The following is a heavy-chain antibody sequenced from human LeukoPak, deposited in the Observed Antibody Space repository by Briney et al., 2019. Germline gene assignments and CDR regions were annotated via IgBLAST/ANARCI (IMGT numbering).Heavy chain of an antibody. D-gene: IGHD6-6*01. CDR1: GFTLSSYS. V-gene: IGHV3-21*01. CDR2: ISSSSTHI. J-gene: IGHJ4*02. Sequence: GGSLRLSCAASGFTLSSYSMNWVRQAPGKGLEWVSYISSSSTHIYYADSVKGRFTISRGNARNSLYLQMNSLRAEDTAIYYCARSEHSSSSFDYWGQGTLVTVSS. CDR3: ARSEHSSSSFDY.